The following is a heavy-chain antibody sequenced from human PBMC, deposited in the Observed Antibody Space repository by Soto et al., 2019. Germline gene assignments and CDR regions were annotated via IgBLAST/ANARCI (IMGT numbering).Heavy chain of an antibody. CDR3: ARYIYGYVDY. CDR1: GFTVSSNY. Sequence: GGSLRLSCAASGFTVSSNYMSWVRQAPGKGLERVSVIYSGGSTYYADSVKGRFTISRDNAKNSLYLQMNSLRAEDTAVYYRARYIYGYVDYWGQGTLVSVSS. D-gene: IGHD5-18*01. V-gene: IGHV3-53*01. J-gene: IGHJ4*02. CDR2: IYSGGST.